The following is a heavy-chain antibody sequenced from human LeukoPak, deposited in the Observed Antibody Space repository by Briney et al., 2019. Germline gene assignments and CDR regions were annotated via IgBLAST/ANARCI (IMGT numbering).Heavy chain of an antibody. CDR3: ATNEEEDAFDI. J-gene: IGHJ3*02. CDR2: TNPNSGNT. Sequence: ASVKVSCKSSGYTFTSYDINWVRQAPGQGLEGMGWTNPNSGNTGYAQKFQGRVTMTKNNSISTAFMELSSLRSEDTAVYYCATNEEEDAFDIWGEGTMVTVSS. CDR1: GYTFTSYD. V-gene: IGHV1-8*01.